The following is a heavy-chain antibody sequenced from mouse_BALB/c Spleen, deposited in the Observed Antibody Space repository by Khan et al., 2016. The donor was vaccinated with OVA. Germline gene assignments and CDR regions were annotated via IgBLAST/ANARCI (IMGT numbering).Heavy chain of an antibody. J-gene: IGHJ3*01. CDR2: INTYTGEP. CDR1: GYTLTNYG. Sequence: QIQLVQSGPELKKPGETVKISCKASGYTLTNYGMNWVKQAPGKGLKWMGWINTYTGEPTYAEDFKGRIAFSLETSASTAYLQINNLKNEDTATYFCARANCNYWVAYWGQGTLVTVSA. CDR3: ARANCNYWVAY. V-gene: IGHV9-3-1*01. D-gene: IGHD2-1*01.